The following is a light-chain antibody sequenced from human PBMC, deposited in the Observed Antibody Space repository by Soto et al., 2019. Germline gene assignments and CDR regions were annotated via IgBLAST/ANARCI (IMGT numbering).Light chain of an antibody. V-gene: IGKV3-11*01. CDR3: QQRSNWPPIT. CDR1: QNVGSN. CDR2: DAS. J-gene: IGKJ5*01. Sequence: EIVLTQSPATLSLSPGERATLSCRASQNVGSNLAWYQQKPGQAPRLLIYDASNRATGIPARFSGSGSGTDFTLTISSLEPEDFAVYYCQQRSNWPPITFGQGTRLEIK.